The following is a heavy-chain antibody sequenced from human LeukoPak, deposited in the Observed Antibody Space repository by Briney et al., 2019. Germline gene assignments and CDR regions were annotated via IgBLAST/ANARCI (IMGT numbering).Heavy chain of an antibody. CDR1: GFTFSSYA. V-gene: IGHV3-23*01. CDR3: AKDSVSGSYRLDAFDI. CDR2: ISGSGGST. D-gene: IGHD1-26*01. Sequence: GGSLRLSCAASGFTFSSYAMSWVRQAPGKGLEWVSAISGSGGSTYYADSVKGRFTISRDNSKNTLYLQMNSLRAEDTAVYYCAKDSVSGSYRLDAFDIWGQGTMVTVSS. J-gene: IGHJ3*02.